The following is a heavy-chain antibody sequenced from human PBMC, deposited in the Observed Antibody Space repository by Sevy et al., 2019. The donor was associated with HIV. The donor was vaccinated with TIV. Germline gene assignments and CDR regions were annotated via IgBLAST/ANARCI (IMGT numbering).Heavy chain of an antibody. Sequence: SETLSLTCTVSGGSISSYYWSWIRQPPGKGLEGIGYIYYSGSTNYNPSLKSRVTISVDTAKNQFSLKLSSVTAADTAVYYCARGLTVTTTWGQGTLVTVSS. CDR2: IYYSGST. V-gene: IGHV4-59*13. CDR3: ARGLTVTTT. CDR1: GGSISSYY. J-gene: IGHJ5*02. D-gene: IGHD4-4*01.